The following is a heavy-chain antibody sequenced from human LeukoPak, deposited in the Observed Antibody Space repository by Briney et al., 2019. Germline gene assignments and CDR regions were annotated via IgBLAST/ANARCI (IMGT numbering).Heavy chain of an antibody. CDR1: GDSISSRSYY. V-gene: IGHV4-39*07. CDR3: ARLGAPGGTRSGYYYYGMDV. CDR2: VSYSRRT. D-gene: IGHD6-13*01. Sequence: PSDTLSLTCTVSGDSISSRSYYWGWIRQPPGKGLEWIGNVSYSRRTYYNPSLKSRVTISVDTSKNQFSLKLSSVTAADTAVYYCARLGAPGGTRSGYYYYGMDVWGQGTTVTVSS. J-gene: IGHJ6*02.